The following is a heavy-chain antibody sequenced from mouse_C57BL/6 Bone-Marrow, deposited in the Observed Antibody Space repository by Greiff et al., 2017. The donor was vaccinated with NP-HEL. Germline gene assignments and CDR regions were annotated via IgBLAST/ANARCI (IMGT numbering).Heavy chain of an antibody. D-gene: IGHD2-5*01. CDR3: ARHYYSNYFDY. CDR2: ISSGGGYT. J-gene: IGHJ2*01. V-gene: IGHV5-6*01. Sequence: EVQRVESGGDLVKPGGSLKLSCAASGFTFSSYGMSWVRQTPDKRLEWVATISSGGGYTYSPDSVKGLFTISRDNAKNTLYLQMSSLKSEDTAMYYCARHYYSNYFDYWGQGTTLTVSS. CDR1: GFTFSSYG.